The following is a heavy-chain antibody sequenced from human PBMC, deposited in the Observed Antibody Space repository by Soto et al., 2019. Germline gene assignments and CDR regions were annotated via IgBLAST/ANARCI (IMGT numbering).Heavy chain of an antibody. Sequence: SETLSLTCTVSGGSISSYYWSWIRQPPGKGLEWIAFIHNSGTTNYNPSLKGRLTISLDTPKNEFSLKLGSVTAADTAVYYCARHGSGYSFPLDVWGKGTTVTVSS. D-gene: IGHD5-18*01. V-gene: IGHV4-59*08. CDR3: ARHGSGYSFPLDV. CDR1: GGSISSYY. CDR2: IHNSGTT. J-gene: IGHJ6*04.